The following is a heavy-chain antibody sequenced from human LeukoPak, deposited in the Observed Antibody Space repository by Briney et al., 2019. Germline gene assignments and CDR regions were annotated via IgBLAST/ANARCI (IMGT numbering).Heavy chain of an antibody. CDR3: ARVPAPNYYYYYMDV. V-gene: IGHV4-34*01. Sequence: PSETLSLTCAVYGGSFSGYYWSWIRQPLGKGLEWIGEINHSGSTNYNPSLKSRVTISVDTSKNQFSLKLSSVTAADTAVYYCARVPAPNYYYYYMDVWGKGTTVTVSS. J-gene: IGHJ6*03. CDR1: GGSFSGYY. CDR2: INHSGST.